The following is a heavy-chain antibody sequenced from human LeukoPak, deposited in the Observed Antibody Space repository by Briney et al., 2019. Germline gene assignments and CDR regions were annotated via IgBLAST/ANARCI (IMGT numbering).Heavy chain of an antibody. CDR1: GYTFTSYD. CDR3: ARGLSPAIFWSGYYRGYYYYMDV. J-gene: IGHJ6*03. V-gene: IGHV1-8*02. CDR2: MNPNSGNT. Sequence: ASVKVSCKASGYTFTSYDINWVRQATGQGLEWMGWMNPNSGNTGYAQKFQGRVTITRNTSISTAYMELSSLRSEDTAVYYCARGLSPAIFWSGYYRGYYYYMDVWGKGTTVTVSS. D-gene: IGHD3-3*01.